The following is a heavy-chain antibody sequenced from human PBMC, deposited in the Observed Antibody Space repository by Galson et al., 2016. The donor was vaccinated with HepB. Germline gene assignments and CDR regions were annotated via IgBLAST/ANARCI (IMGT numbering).Heavy chain of an antibody. J-gene: IGHJ4*02. CDR3: ARDGNYLTLDY. V-gene: IGHV1-18*04. Sequence: SVKVSCKASGYIFINYGITWVRQAPGQGLEWMGWISTFNGNTKYAQKFQGRVTMTTDTSTSTAYMELTSLRSDATAVYFCARDGNYLTLDYWGQGTPVTVSS. D-gene: IGHD1-1*01. CDR1: GYIFINYG. CDR2: ISTFNGNT.